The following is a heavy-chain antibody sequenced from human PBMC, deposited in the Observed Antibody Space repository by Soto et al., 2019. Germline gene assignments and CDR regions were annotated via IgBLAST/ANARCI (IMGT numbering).Heavy chain of an antibody. CDR2: ISYDGSNK. D-gene: IGHD4-17*01. CDR3: ARDFHYGEAPGN. CDR1: GFTFSSYA. Sequence: GGSLRLSCAASGFTFSSYAMHWVRQAPGKGLEWVAVISYDGSNKYYADSVKGRFTISRDNSKNTLYLQMNSLRAEDTAVYYCARDFHYGEAPGNWGQGTLVTVSS. J-gene: IGHJ4*02. V-gene: IGHV3-30-3*01.